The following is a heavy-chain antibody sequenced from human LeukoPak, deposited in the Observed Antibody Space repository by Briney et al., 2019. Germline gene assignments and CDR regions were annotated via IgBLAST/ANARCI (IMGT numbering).Heavy chain of an antibody. CDR2: ISSSGSTI. Sequence: PGGSLRLSCAASGFTFSSYEMNWVRQAPGKGLEWVSYISSSGSTIYYADSVKGRFTISRDNAKNSLYLQMNSLRAEDTAVYYCARDSSSWYGYYYGMDVWGQGTTVTASS. CDR1: GFTFSSYE. CDR3: ARDSSSWYGYYYGMDV. D-gene: IGHD6-13*01. V-gene: IGHV3-48*03. J-gene: IGHJ6*02.